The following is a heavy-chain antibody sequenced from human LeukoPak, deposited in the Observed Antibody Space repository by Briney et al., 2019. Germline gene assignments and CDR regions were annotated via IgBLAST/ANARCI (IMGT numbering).Heavy chain of an antibody. Sequence: GGSLRLSCVGSGFAFNTYTITWVRQAPGTGLEWVSSITSTSAYRQYADSVRGRFTISRDNTKNSLYLQMNSLGAEDTAVYHCARVTAGATTLNYYYYSMDVWGKGTTVTVSS. J-gene: IGHJ6*03. V-gene: IGHV3-21*01. CDR3: ARVTAGATTLNYYYYSMDV. CDR1: GFAFNTYT. CDR2: ITSTSAYR. D-gene: IGHD1-26*01.